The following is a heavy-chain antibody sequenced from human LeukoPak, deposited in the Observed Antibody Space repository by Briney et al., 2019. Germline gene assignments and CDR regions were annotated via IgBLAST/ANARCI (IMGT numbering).Heavy chain of an antibody. J-gene: IGHJ4*02. CDR1: GLIVSSNY. Sequence: GGSLRLSCADSGLIVSSNYMSWVRQAPGKGLEWVSVFYSGGSTYYADSVKGRFIISRDTSRNTLDLQMTSLRAEDTAVYYCARLAGDGLPLFDDWGQGTLVTVSS. D-gene: IGHD5-24*01. CDR3: ARLAGDGLPLFDD. V-gene: IGHV3-66*04. CDR2: FYSGGST.